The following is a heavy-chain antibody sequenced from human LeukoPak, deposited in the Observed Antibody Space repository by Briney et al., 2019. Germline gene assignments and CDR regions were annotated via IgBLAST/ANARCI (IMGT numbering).Heavy chain of an antibody. Sequence: SETLSLTCTVSGGSISSYYWSWIRQPAGKGLEWIGRIYTSGSTNYNPSLKSRVTMSVDTSKNQFSLKLGSVTAADTAVYYCARTYCSSTSCRNGYYYMDVWGKGTTVTVSS. D-gene: IGHD2-2*01. J-gene: IGHJ6*03. CDR2: IYTSGST. CDR1: GGSISSYY. CDR3: ARTYCSSTSCRNGYYYMDV. V-gene: IGHV4-4*07.